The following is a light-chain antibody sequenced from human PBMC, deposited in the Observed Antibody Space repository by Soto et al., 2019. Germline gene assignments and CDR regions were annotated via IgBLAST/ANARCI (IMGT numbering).Light chain of an antibody. CDR2: GAS. CDR3: QQYGSSPPYT. Sequence: EIVLTQSPGTLSLSPGERATLSCRASQSVSSSYLAWYQQKPGQAPRLLIYGASSRATGIPDRFSGSGSGTDFTLTISRLEPQVFAVYYCQQYGSSPPYTLGQWTKREIK. J-gene: IGKJ2*01. V-gene: IGKV3-20*01. CDR1: QSVSSSY.